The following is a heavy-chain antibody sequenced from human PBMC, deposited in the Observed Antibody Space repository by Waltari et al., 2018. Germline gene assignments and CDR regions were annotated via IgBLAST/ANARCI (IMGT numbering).Heavy chain of an antibody. CDR3: ARGVTTVEY. J-gene: IGHJ4*02. CDR2: IKQDGSEK. CDR1: GFPFTTHW. D-gene: IGHD2-21*02. V-gene: IGHV3-7*04. Sequence: EVQLVESGGGLVQQGGSLSLSCSGPGFPFTTHWMGWVRKAPGKGPEWVASIKQDGSEKYYVDSMKGRFTISRDNAKNSLSLQMDSLRAEDTAVYFCARGVTTVEYWGQGTLVTVSS.